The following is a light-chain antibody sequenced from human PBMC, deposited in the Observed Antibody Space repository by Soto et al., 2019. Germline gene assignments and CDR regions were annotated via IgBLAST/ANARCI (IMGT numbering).Light chain of an antibody. CDR1: SSHVGGYKF. Sequence: QSVLTQPASVSGSPGQSITISCTGTSSHVGGYKFVSWYQQHPGKAPKLMIYEGSKRPSGVSNRISGSKSANTASLTISGLQTEDEADYYCCSYANSSTAYVFGTGTKVTVL. CDR2: EGS. J-gene: IGLJ1*01. CDR3: CSYANSSTAYV. V-gene: IGLV2-23*01.